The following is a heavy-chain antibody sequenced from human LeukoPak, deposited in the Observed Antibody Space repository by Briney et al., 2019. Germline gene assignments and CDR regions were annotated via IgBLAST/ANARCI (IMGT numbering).Heavy chain of an antibody. V-gene: IGHV4-34*01. J-gene: IGHJ4*02. CDR3: ARGENDYGDY. Sequence: SETLSLTCAVYGGSFRGYYWSWIRQPPGKGLEWIGEINHSGSTNYNPSLKSRVTISVDTSKNQFSLKLSSVTAADTAVYYCARGENDYGDYFGQGTLVTVPS. CDR1: GGSFRGYY. CDR2: INHSGST.